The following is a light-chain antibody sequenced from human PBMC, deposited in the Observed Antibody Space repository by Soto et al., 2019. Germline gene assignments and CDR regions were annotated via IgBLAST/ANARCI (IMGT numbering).Light chain of an antibody. CDR3: QQRSNWPPTWT. CDR2: GAS. V-gene: IGKV3D-20*02. Sequence: EIVFTPSPGTLSLSYGESATPSFGASQSVSNNYLAWYQQKPGQAPRLLIYGASSRATGIPDRFSGSGSGTDFTLTISRLEPEDFAVYYCQQRSNWPPTWTFGQGTKVDIK. J-gene: IGKJ1*01. CDR1: QSVSNNY.